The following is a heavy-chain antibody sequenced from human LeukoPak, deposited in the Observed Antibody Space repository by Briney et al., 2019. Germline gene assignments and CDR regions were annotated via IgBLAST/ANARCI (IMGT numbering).Heavy chain of an antibody. CDR1: GFPFSTNW. D-gene: IGHD4-17*01. CDR3: ARLFGGVTTFDY. Sequence: GGSLRLSCAASGFPFSTNWMSWVRQGPGKGLEWVASIQPDGGVRHYVDSVKGRFTISRDNAKNSLFLQMNSLRVEDTAVYYCARLFGGVTTFDYWGQGTLVTVSS. CDR2: IQPDGGVR. V-gene: IGHV3-7*01. J-gene: IGHJ4*02.